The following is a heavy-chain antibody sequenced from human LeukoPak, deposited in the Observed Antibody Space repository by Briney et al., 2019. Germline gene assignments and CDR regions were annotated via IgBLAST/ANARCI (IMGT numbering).Heavy chain of an antibody. Sequence: PGGSLRLSCAASGFTFSSYSMNWVRQAPGKGLEWVSSISSSSSYIYYADSVKGRFTISRDNAKNSLYLQMNSLRAEDTAVYYCARIPRVYSSGLIFDYWGQGTQVTVSP. CDR1: GFTFSSYS. J-gene: IGHJ4*02. CDR2: ISSSSSYI. V-gene: IGHV3-21*01. CDR3: ARIPRVYSSGLIFDY. D-gene: IGHD6-19*01.